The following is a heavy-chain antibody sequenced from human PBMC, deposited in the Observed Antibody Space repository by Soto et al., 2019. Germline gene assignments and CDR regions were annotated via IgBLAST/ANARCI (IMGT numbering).Heavy chain of an antibody. CDR2: IYYSGST. CDR3: ARDGGYDSSGHDAFDI. CDR1: GGSISSSSYY. V-gene: IGHV4-39*02. Sequence: ASETLSLTCTVSGGSISSSSYYWGWIRQPPGKGLEWIGSIYYSGSTYYNPSLKSRVTISVDTSKNQFSLKLSSVTAADTAVYYCARDGGYDSSGHDAFDIWGQGTMVTVSS. D-gene: IGHD3-22*01. J-gene: IGHJ3*02.